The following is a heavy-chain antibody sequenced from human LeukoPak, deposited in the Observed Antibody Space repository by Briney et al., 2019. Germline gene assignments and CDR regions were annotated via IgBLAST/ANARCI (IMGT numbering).Heavy chain of an antibody. CDR3: ARETYDFWSGYYRHDAFDI. J-gene: IGHJ3*02. D-gene: IGHD3-3*01. V-gene: IGHV3-74*01. CDR2: INSDGSST. CDR1: GFTFSSYW. Sequence: GGSLRLSCAASGFTFSSYWMHWVRQAQGKGLVWVSRINSDGSSTTYADSVKGRFTISRDNAKNTLYLQMNSLRAEDTAVYYCARETYDFWSGYYRHDAFDIWGQGTMVTVSS.